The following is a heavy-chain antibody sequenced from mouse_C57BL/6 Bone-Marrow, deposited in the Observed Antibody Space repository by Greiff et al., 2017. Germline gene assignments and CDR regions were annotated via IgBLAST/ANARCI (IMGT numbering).Heavy chain of an antibody. CDR2: IYPGSGST. CDR3: ARPYYSNYWYFDV. Sequence: QVQLQQPGAELVKPGASVTMSCKASGYSFTSYWYTWLNQRLGQGLVWIGEIYPGSGSTNYNENFKSKATLTVDTSSSTAYMQLSSLTSEDSAAYYSARPYYSNYWYFDVWGTGTTVTVSS. J-gene: IGHJ1*03. V-gene: IGHV1-55*01. CDR1: GYSFTSYW. D-gene: IGHD2-5*01.